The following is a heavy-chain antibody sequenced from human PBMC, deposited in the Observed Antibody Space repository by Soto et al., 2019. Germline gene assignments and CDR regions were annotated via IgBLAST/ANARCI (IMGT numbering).Heavy chain of an antibody. Sequence: QVQLVQSGAEVKKPGSAVKISCKASGGTFNKYAMNWVRQAPGQGLEWMGGIIPIFDTLNYAQKFKGRLTLTVYESTTSAYMVLSSLRSEDTAVYYCARSIGSGGVVGGFDYWGQGTQVTVSS. CDR2: IIPIFDTL. V-gene: IGHV1-69*01. J-gene: IGHJ4*02. D-gene: IGHD3-16*02. CDR3: ARSIGSGGVVGGFDY. CDR1: GGTFNKYA.